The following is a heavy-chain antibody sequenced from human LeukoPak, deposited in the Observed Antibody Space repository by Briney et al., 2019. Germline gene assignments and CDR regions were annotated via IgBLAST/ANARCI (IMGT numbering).Heavy chain of an antibody. V-gene: IGHV3-30*02. CDR1: GFTFSSYG. D-gene: IGHD5-24*01. J-gene: IGHJ6*03. Sequence: GGSLRLSCAGSGFTFSSYGMHWVRQAPGKGLEWVAFIRYDGSNKYYADSVKGRFTISRDNSKNTLYLQMNSLRAEDTAVYYCAKGGDGYKYVEDSYYYYYYYMDVWGKGTTVTVSS. CDR3: AKGGDGYKYVEDSYYYYYYYMDV. CDR2: IRYDGSNK.